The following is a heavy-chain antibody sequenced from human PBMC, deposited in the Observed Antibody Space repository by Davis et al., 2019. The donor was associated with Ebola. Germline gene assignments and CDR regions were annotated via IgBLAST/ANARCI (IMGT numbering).Heavy chain of an antibody. V-gene: IGHV3-15*05. D-gene: IGHD3-9*01. CDR3: ITDRILRYFDWLLSYYYYGMDV. CDR2: IKSKTDGGTT. Sequence: GGSLRLSCAGSGFTFSSYSMSWVRQAPGKGLEWVGRIKSKTDGGTTDYAAPVKGRFTISRDDSKTTLYLQMNSLQIEDTAVYYCITDRILRYFDWLLSYYYYGMDVWGQGTTVTVSS. CDR1: GFTFSSYS. J-gene: IGHJ6*02.